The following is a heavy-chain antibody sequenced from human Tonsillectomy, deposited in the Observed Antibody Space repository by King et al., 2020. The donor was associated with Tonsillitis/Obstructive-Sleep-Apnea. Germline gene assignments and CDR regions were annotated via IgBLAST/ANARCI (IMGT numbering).Heavy chain of an antibody. Sequence: VQLVESGAEVKKPGSSVKVSCKASGGTFTTSAITWVRQAPGQGLEYVGRIIPVHDITNTAQKFQGRVTITANKSTSTAYMELRSLRSEDTALYYCATEGSSSYFDSWGQGTQVTVSS. J-gene: IGHJ4*02. CDR1: GGTFTTSA. V-gene: IGHV1-69*09. CDR2: IIPVHDIT. D-gene: IGHD6-6*01. CDR3: ATEGSSSYFDS.